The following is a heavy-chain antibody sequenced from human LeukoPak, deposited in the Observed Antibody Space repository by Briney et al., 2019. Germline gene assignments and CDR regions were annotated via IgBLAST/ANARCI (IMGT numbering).Heavy chain of an antibody. CDR3: STDGAGCDT. CDR1: GFTFNDYY. CDR2: INIGGTNT. V-gene: IGHV3-11*01. J-gene: IGHJ5*02. Sequence: PGGSLRLSCAASGFTFNDYYMSWIRQAPGKGLEWLSYINIGGTNTHYADSVKGRFTISRDNAKKSLYLESNNRRAEARAGFYCSTDGAGCDTWRQGVLVSVPS.